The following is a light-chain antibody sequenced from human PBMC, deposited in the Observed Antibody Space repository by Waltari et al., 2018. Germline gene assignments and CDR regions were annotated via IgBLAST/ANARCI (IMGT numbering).Light chain of an antibody. V-gene: IGKV3-20*01. J-gene: IGKJ2*01. CDR3: QQYRSSPYT. CDR2: GAS. Sequence: EVVLTQSPGTLSLSPGERATPSCRASQSVGSSYLAWYQQRPGQAPRLLIYGASSRATGIPDRFSGSGSGTDFTLTISRLEPEDFAVYFCQQYRSSPYTFGQGTKLEIK. CDR1: QSVGSSY.